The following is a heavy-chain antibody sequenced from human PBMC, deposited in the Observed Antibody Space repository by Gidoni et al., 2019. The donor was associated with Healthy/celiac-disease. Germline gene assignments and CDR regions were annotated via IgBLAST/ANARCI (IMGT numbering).Heavy chain of an antibody. J-gene: IGHJ4*02. CDR2: IYYSGST. CDR1: AGSISSSSYY. V-gene: IGHV4-39*01. Sequence: QLQLQESGPGLVKPSETLSLTCTVSAGSISSSSYYWGWIRQPPGKGLEWIGSIYYSGSTYYNPSLKSRVTISVDTSKNQFSLKLSSVTAADTAVYYCARHVSLEPFDYWGQGTLVTVSS. D-gene: IGHD1-1*01. CDR3: ARHVSLEPFDY.